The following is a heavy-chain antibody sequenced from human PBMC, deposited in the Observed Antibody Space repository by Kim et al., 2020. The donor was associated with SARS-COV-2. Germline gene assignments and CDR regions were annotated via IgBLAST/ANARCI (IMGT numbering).Heavy chain of an antibody. D-gene: IGHD6-19*01. J-gene: IGHJ4*02. CDR3: ARQNQQWLAPFDY. V-gene: IGHV5-51*01. Sequence: YDPALQGQVTISADKASSTAYLQWSSLKASDTAMYYCARQNQQWLAPFDYWGQGTLVTVSS.